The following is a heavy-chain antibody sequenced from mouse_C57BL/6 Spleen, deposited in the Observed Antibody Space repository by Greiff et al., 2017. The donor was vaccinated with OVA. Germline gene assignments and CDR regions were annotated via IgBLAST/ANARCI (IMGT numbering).Heavy chain of an antibody. CDR3: ARHRYYDFFYAMDY. CDR1: GFTFSSYT. D-gene: IGHD2-4*01. Sequence: EVKVVESGGGLVKPGGSLKLSCAASGFTFSSYTMSWVRQTPEKRLEWVATISGGGGNTYYPDSVKGRFTISRDNAKNTLYLQMSSLRSEDTALHYCARHRYYDFFYAMDYWGQGTSVTVSS. J-gene: IGHJ4*01. CDR2: ISGGGGNT. V-gene: IGHV5-9*01.